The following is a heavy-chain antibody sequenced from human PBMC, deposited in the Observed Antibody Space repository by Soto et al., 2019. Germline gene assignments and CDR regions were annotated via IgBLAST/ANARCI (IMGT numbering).Heavy chain of an antibody. J-gene: IGHJ4*02. Sequence: QMQLVQSGPEVKKPGTSVKVSCKASGFTFTSSAVQWLRQARGQRLEWIGWIVVGSGNTNYAQKFQERVTITRDMSTSTAFMELSSLRSEDTAVYYCAVVAASGTGHDYWGQGTLVTVSS. V-gene: IGHV1-58*01. D-gene: IGHD6-13*01. CDR3: AVVAASGTGHDY. CDR2: IVVGSGNT. CDR1: GFTFTSSA.